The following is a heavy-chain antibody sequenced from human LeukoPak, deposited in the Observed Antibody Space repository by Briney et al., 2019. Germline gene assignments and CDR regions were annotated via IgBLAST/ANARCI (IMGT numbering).Heavy chain of an antibody. D-gene: IGHD4-17*01. V-gene: IGHV3-21*01. CDR2: ISTSSSYI. J-gene: IGHJ4*02. CDR1: GFNFNGYS. Sequence: GGSLRLFCTASGFNFNGYSMNWVRPAPGKGLEWVSSISTSSSYIYYADSVKGRFTISRNKPKNSLYLQMNSLRAEDTAVYYCARNRGDPSYFDYWGQGTLVTVSS. CDR3: ARNRGDPSYFDY.